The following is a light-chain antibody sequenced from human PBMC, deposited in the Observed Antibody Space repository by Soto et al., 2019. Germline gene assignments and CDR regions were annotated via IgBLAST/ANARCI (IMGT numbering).Light chain of an antibody. J-gene: IGLJ1*01. V-gene: IGLV2-23*01. Sequence: QSALAQPASVSGSPGQSITISCTGTSSDVGAYNSVSWYQQHPHKAPQVIIYKGTQRPSGVSNRFSGSTSGNAASLTISGLQADDEAEYFCCSSAPDSTYVFGSGTKVTVL. CDR2: KGT. CDR3: CSSAPDSTYV. CDR1: SSDVGAYNS.